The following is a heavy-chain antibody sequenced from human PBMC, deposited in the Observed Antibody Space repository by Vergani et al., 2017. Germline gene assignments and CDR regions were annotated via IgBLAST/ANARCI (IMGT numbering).Heavy chain of an antibody. CDR2: INTNTGNP. CDR1: GYPFSSYV. D-gene: IGHD3-9*01. Sequence: QEQLVQSGSELSEPGASVKVSCKASGYPFSSYVMNWVRQAPGQGLEWMGWINTNTGNPTYAQGFTGRFVFSLDISVSTAYLQISSLKAEDTAVYYCARDSEGLRYFDWYHGWFDPWGQGTLVTVSS. V-gene: IGHV7-4-1*02. J-gene: IGHJ5*02. CDR3: ARDSEGLRYFDWYHGWFDP.